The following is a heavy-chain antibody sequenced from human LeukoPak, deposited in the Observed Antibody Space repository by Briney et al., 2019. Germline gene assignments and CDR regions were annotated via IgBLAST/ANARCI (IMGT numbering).Heavy chain of an antibody. CDR2: LYSGGST. Sequence: GGSLRLSCAASGFTVSNNYMTWVRQAPGKGLEWVSVLYSGGSTYYADSVKGRFIISRDDSKNTLYLQMNSLRAEDTAVYYCAKGIIGIDNWFDPWGQEPWSPSPQ. CDR1: GFTVSNNY. V-gene: IGHV3-53*01. D-gene: IGHD1-20*01. CDR3: AKGIIGIDNWFDP. J-gene: IGHJ5*02.